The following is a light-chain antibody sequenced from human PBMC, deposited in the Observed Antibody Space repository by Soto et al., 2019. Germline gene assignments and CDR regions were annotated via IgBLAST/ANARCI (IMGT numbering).Light chain of an antibody. V-gene: IGKV4-1*01. J-gene: IGKJ2*01. CDR2: WAS. CDR1: QSVLYSSDNKNY. CDR3: QQSYITPPT. Sequence: DIVMTQSPDSLAVSLGERATINCKSSQSVLYSSDNKNYLAWYQQNPGQPPKLLIYWASTRESGVPDRFSGSGSGTDFTLTISSLQAEDVAIYYCQQSYITPPTFGQGTKLEIK.